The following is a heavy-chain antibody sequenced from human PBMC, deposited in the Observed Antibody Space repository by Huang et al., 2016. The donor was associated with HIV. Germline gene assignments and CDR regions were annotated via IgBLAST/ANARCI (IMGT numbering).Heavy chain of an antibody. Sequence: QVQLVQSGGEVKQRGASVRVSCKASGYDFGSYGLSWVSQAPGQGLEWLGWIGSDSRDTRTAQKFQGRVTMTTDRPATTTYMELRSLRYDDTAVYYCARDTYYTDIWKRNDASFLWGQGTMITVYS. CDR1: GYDFGSYG. CDR3: ARDTYYTDIWKRNDASFL. D-gene: IGHD3-22*01. J-gene: IGHJ3*01. CDR2: IGSDSRDT. V-gene: IGHV1-18*01.